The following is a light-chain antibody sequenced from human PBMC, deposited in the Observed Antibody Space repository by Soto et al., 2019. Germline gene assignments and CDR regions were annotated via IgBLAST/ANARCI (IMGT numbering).Light chain of an antibody. CDR3: QQSYSTLIT. Sequence: DIQMTQSPSSLSASVGDRVTITCRASQSISSYLNWYQQKPGKAPKLLIYAASSLQRWVPSRFSGSGSETDFTLTISSLQPEDFATYYCQQSYSTLITFGQGTRLEIK. V-gene: IGKV1-39*01. J-gene: IGKJ5*01. CDR2: AAS. CDR1: QSISSY.